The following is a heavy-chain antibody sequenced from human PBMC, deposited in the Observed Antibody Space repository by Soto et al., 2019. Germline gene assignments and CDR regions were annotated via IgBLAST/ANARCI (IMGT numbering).Heavy chain of an antibody. CDR2: IWYDGSNK. D-gene: IGHD3-22*01. V-gene: IGHV3-33*01. CDR3: ATSGLDYYDSSGYFAGFDY. Sequence: GGSLRLSCAASGFTFSNYGMHWVRQAPGKGLEWVAVIWYDGSNKYYADSVKGRFTISRDNSKNTLYLQMNSLRAEDTAVYFCATSGLDYYDSSGYFAGFDYWGQGTLVTVSS. CDR1: GFTFSNYG. J-gene: IGHJ4*02.